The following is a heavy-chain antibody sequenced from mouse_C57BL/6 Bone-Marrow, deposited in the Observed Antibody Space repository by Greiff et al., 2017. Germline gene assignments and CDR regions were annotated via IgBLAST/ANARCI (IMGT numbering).Heavy chain of an antibody. Sequence: QVQLQQSGAELARPGASVKLSCKASGYTFTSYGISWVKQRTGQGLEWIGEIYPRSGNTYYNEKFKGKATLTADKSSSTAYMALRSLTSEDSAVYFCARFPIYYYGSAWFAYWGQGTLVTVSA. D-gene: IGHD1-1*01. J-gene: IGHJ3*01. CDR1: GYTFTSYG. CDR3: ARFPIYYYGSAWFAY. V-gene: IGHV1-81*01. CDR2: IYPRSGNT.